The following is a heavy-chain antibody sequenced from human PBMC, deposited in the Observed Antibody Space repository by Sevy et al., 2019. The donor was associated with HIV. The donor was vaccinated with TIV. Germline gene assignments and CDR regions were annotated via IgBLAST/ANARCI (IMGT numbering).Heavy chain of an antibody. D-gene: IGHD3-22*01. CDR2: IYSSGRT. V-gene: IGHV3-53*01. J-gene: IGHJ4*01. CDR3: TRVDSGGYPFDY. Sequence: GGSLRLSCAASGFSVSSNYMSWVRQAPGKGLEWVSLIYSSGRTYYGDSVKGRFTISRDDSKNTLYLQMNSVRAEDTALYYCTRVDSGGYPFDYWGHGSLVTVSS. CDR1: GFSVSSNY.